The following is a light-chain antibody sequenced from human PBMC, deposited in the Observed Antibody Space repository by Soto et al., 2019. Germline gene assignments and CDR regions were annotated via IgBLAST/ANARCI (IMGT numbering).Light chain of an antibody. CDR1: SSDVGGCNY. V-gene: IGLV2-14*01. Sequence: QSALTQPASVSGSPGQSITISCTGTSSDVGGCNYVSWYQQHPGKAPKIIIYEVTNRPSGVSNRFSGSKSGNTASPTISGLQAEDDADYYCSSFTSRFTFNYIFGTGTKVTV. CDR2: EVT. CDR3: SSFTSRFTFNYI. J-gene: IGLJ1*01.